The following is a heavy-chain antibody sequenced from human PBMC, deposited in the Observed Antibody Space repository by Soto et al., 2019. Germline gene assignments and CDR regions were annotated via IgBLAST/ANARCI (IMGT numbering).Heavy chain of an antibody. CDR1: GGSISSYY. V-gene: IGHV4-59*12. D-gene: IGHD2-2*01. Sequence: SETLSLTCTVSGGSISSYYWSWIRQPPGKGLEWIGYIYYSGSTNYNPSLKSRVTISVDTSKNQFSLKLSSVTAADTAVYYCARDLGVYCSSTSCPPGINWFDPWGQGTLVTVSS. J-gene: IGHJ5*02. CDR2: IYYSGST. CDR3: ARDLGVYCSSTSCPPGINWFDP.